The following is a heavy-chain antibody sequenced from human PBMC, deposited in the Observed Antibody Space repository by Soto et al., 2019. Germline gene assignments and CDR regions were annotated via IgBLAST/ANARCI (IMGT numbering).Heavy chain of an antibody. D-gene: IGHD3-22*01. V-gene: IGHV3-15*07. CDR3: TTGWNYYDSIGPLLF. J-gene: IGHJ4*02. CDR1: GFTFSNAW. Sequence: GGSLRLSCAASGFTFSNAWMNWVRQAPGKGLEWVGRIKSKTDGGTTDYAAPVKGRFTISRDDSKNTLYLQMNSLKTEDTAVYYCTTGWNYYDSIGPLLFWGQGTLVTVPS. CDR2: IKSKTDGGTT.